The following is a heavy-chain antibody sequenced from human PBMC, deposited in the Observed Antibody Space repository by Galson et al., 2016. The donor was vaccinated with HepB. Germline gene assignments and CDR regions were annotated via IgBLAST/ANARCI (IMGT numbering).Heavy chain of an antibody. Sequence: CAISGDSVSTKSAAWNWIRQSPSRGLEWLGRTYYRSKWYNEYAVSVQSRITINPDTSKNQFSLQSNSVTLEDTAVYYCARGVAPWALGSLGFHMDVWGQGTTVTVSS. V-gene: IGHV6-1*01. CDR1: GDSVSTKSAA. CDR3: ARGVAPWALGSLGFHMDV. D-gene: IGHD1-26*01. J-gene: IGHJ6*02. CDR2: TYYRSKWYN.